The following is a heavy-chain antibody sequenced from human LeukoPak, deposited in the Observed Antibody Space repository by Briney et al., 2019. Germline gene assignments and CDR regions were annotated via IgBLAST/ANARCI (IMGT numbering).Heavy chain of an antibody. CDR3: ARGGYYYDSSGPYYFDY. CDR1: GGSISSYY. CDR2: IYTSGST. J-gene: IGHJ4*02. Sequence: PSETLSLTCTVSGGSISSYYWSWIRQPAGKGLESSGRIYTSGSTNYNPSLKSRVTMSVDTSKNQFSLKLSSVTAADTAVYYCARGGYYYDSSGPYYFDYWGQGTLVTVSS. D-gene: IGHD3-22*01. V-gene: IGHV4-4*07.